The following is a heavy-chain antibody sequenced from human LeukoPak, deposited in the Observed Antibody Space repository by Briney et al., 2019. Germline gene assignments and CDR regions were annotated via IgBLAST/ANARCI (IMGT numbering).Heavy chain of an antibody. CDR1: GFTVSSNS. CDR2: IQYDGSNK. Sequence: GGSLRLSCTVSGFTVSSNSMSWVRQAPGKGLEWVAFIQYDGSNKYYADSVKGRFTISRDNSKNTLYLQMNSLRAEDTAVYYCARALNYYMDVWGKGTTVTISS. CDR3: ARALNYYMDV. J-gene: IGHJ6*03. V-gene: IGHV3-30*02.